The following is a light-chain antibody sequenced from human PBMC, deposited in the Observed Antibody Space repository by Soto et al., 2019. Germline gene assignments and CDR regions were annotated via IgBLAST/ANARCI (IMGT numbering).Light chain of an antibody. CDR2: GAS. Sequence: EIVLTQSPGTLSLSPGERATLSCRASQTVNSDYVAWYQQQPGQAPRLLISGASNRATGIPDRFSGSGSGTDFILTISRLEPEDFAMYYCQQYGGSPLVTFGGGTKVEIK. CDR3: QQYGGSPLVT. J-gene: IGKJ4*01. CDR1: QTVNSDY. V-gene: IGKV3-20*01.